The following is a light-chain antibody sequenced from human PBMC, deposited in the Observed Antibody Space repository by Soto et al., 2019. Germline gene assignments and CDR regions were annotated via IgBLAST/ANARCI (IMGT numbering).Light chain of an antibody. J-gene: IGKJ1*01. V-gene: IGKV3-15*01. Sequence: DIVMTQSPATLSVSPGEGATPSCRASQSVSSNLAWYQQKPGQAPRLLIYGASTGATGIPARFSASGSGTDFTLTISSREPEDCAVYYCQQNLSVHTFGQGTKV. CDR3: QQNLSVHT. CDR1: QSVSSN. CDR2: GAS.